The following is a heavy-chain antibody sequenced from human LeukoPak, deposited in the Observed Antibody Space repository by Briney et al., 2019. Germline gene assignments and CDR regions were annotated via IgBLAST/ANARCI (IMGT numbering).Heavy chain of an antibody. CDR2: INIDGSST. CDR1: GFTFSNYW. V-gene: IGHV3-74*01. D-gene: IGHD7-27*01. CDR3: AREITTNGGRYFDY. Sequence: GGSLRLSCAASGFTFSNYWMHWVRQVPGKGVVWVSRINIDGSSTNYADSVKGRFTMSRDNAKNTLYLQMNSLRAEDTGVYYCAREITTNGGRYFDYWGQGTLVTVSS. J-gene: IGHJ4*02.